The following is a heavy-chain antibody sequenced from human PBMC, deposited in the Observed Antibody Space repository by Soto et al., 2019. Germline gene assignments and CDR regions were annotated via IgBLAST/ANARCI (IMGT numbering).Heavy chain of an antibody. J-gene: IGHJ6*02. CDR3: AKGSSSGWYGEYYYYGMDV. CDR2: ISGSGGST. Sequence: SLRLSCAASGFTFSSYAMSWVRQAPGKGLEWVSAISGSGGSTYYADSVKGRFTISRDNSKNTLYLQMNSLRAEDTAVYYCAKGSSSGWYGEYYYYGMDVWGQGTTVTVSS. V-gene: IGHV3-23*01. D-gene: IGHD6-19*01. CDR1: GFTFSSYA.